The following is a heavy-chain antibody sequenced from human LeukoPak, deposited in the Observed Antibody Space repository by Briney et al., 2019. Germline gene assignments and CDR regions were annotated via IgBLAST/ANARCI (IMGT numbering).Heavy chain of an antibody. CDR1: GFTFSSNY. CDR2: IYSGGST. D-gene: IGHD4-17*01. CDR3: AREAPAGDYAIDY. J-gene: IGHJ4*02. Sequence: PGGSLRLSCAASGFTFSSNYMSWVRQAPGKGLEWVSVIYSGGSTYYADSVKGRFTISRDNSKNTLSLQMNSLRAEDTAVYYCAREAPAGDYAIDYWGQGTLVTVSS. V-gene: IGHV3-53*01.